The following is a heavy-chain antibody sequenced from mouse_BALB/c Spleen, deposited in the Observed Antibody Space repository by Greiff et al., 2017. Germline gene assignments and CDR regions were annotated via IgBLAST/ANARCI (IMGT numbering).Heavy chain of an antibody. CDR2: IYPGSGST. Sequence: LQQPGPELVRPGAAVKLSCKASGYTCTSYWMHWVMQRPGQGLGWMGNIYPGSGSTNYDEKFRSKATLTVDTSSSTAYMQLSSLTSEDSAVYYCTRVDDGYYVWFAYWGQGTLVTVSA. CDR1: GYTCTSYW. CDR3: TRVDDGYYVWFAY. V-gene: IGHV1S22*01. J-gene: IGHJ3*01. D-gene: IGHD2-3*01.